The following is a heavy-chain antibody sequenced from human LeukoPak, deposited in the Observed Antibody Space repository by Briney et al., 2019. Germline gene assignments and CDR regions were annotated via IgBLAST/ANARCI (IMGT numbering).Heavy chain of an antibody. CDR3: ARLAVAIDWFDP. CDR2: IYPGDSDT. V-gene: IGHV5-51*01. Sequence: GEALKISFQGSGYRFTSYWIGWVRPMPGKGLEWMGIIYPGDSDTRYSPSFQGQVTISADKSISTAYLQWSSLKASDTAMYYCARLAVAIDWFDPWGQGTLVTVSS. D-gene: IGHD6-19*01. J-gene: IGHJ5*02. CDR1: GYRFTSYW.